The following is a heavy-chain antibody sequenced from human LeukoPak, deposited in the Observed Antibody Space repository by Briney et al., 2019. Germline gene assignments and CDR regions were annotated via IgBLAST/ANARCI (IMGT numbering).Heavy chain of an antibody. D-gene: IGHD5-18*01. CDR2: IDWDDDK. Sequence: SGPTLVNPTQTLTLTCTFSGFSLSTSGMRVSWIRQPPGKALEWLARIDWDDDKFYSTSLETRLTISKDTSKDQVVLTMTNMDPVDTATYYCARASGYSYGYGLGAFDIWGQGTMVTVSS. V-gene: IGHV2-70*04. CDR3: ARASGYSYGYGLGAFDI. CDR1: GFSLSTSGMR. J-gene: IGHJ3*02.